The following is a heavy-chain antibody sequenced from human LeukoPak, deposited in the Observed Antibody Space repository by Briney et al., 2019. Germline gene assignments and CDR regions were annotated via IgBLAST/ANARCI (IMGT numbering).Heavy chain of an antibody. CDR3: ARGDSSGRSAYRGPNDAFDI. D-gene: IGHD3-22*01. V-gene: IGHV4-39*07. J-gene: IGHJ3*02. CDR2: IYYSGST. Sequence: SETLSLTCTVSGGSISSSSYYWGWIRQPPGKGLEWIGSIYYSGSTYYNPSLKSRVTMSVDTSKNRFSLKLSSVTAADTAVYYCARGDSSGRSAYRGPNDAFDIWGQGTMVTVSS. CDR1: GGSISSSSYY.